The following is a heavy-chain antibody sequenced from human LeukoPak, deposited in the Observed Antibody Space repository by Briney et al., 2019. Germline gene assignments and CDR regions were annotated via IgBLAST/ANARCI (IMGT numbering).Heavy chain of an antibody. J-gene: IGHJ4*02. CDR1: GGSISSYY. V-gene: IGHV4-59*01. Sequence: SETLSLTCTVSGGSISSYYWSWIRQPPGKGLEWIGYIYYSGSTNYNPSLKSRVTISVDTSKNQFSLKLSSVTAADTAVYYCAGGGVATNQAEWGQGTLVTVSS. CDR3: AGGGVATNQAE. CDR2: IYYSGST. D-gene: IGHD5-24*01.